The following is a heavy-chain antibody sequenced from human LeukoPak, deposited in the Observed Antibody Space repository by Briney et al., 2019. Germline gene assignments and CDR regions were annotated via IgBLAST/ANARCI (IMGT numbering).Heavy chain of an antibody. CDR3: ARGVFWQQEHYGMDV. CDR2: ISSSSSYI. Sequence: PGGSLRLSCAASGFTFSSDSMIWVRQAPGKGREWVLSISSSSSYIYYADSVKGRFTISRDDAKNSLYLQMNSLRAKDTAVYYCARGVFWQQEHYGMDVWGQGTTVTVSS. J-gene: IGHJ6*02. CDR1: GFTFSSDS. D-gene: IGHD3-9*01. V-gene: IGHV3-21*01.